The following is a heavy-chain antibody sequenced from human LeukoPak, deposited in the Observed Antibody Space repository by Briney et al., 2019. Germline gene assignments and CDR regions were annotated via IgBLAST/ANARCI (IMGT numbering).Heavy chain of an antibody. J-gene: IGHJ4*02. CDR2: INSNGDST. V-gene: IGHV3-64*04. D-gene: IGHD1-1*01. Sequence: GGSLRLSCSASGFTFSRNAMHWVRQAPGKGLEYVSTINSNGDSTYYADSVKGRFTISRDNSQNTVFLQMNSLRVEDTAVYYCAKVDYWSPENYFDSWGQGTLVTVSS. CDR3: AKVDYWSPENYFDS. CDR1: GFTFSRNA.